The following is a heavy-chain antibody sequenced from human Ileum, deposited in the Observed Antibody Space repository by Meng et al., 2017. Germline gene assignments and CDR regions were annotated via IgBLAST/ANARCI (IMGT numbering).Heavy chain of an antibody. CDR1: GYTFTDYY. J-gene: IGHJ4*02. V-gene: IGHV1-2*06. CDR3: SGASSSSYLGY. Sequence: QVQLVQSGAEVKKPGAYVKVPCKTSGYTFTDYYIKWLRQAPGKGLEWMGRINPKSGIRHYAQKFQGRVTMTSDTSTSTAYMEVSGLTSDDTAVYYCSGASSSSYLGYWGQGTLVTVSS. CDR2: INPKSGIR. D-gene: IGHD6-13*01.